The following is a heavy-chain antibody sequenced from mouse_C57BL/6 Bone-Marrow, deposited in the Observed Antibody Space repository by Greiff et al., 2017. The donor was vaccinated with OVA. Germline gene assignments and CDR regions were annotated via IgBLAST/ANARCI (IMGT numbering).Heavy chain of an antibody. CDR2: IDPEDGDT. V-gene: IGHV14-1*01. CDR1: GFNIKDYY. D-gene: IGHD1-1*01. Sequence: EVNVVESGAELVRPGASVKLSCTASGFNIKDYYMHWVKQRPEQGLEWIGRIDPEDGDTEYAPKFQGKATMTADTSSNTAYLQLSSLTSEDTAVYYCTTGITTVVAPAMDYWGEGTSGTVSS. CDR3: TTGITTVVAPAMDY. J-gene: IGHJ4*01.